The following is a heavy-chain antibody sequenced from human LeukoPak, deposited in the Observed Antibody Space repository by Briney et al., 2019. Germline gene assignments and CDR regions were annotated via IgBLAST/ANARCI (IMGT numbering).Heavy chain of an antibody. Sequence: GGYLRLYCAASGFTFSSYAMSWVRQAPGQGLEWVSAISGSGGSTYYADYVKGRFTISRDNSMNTLYLQMNSLRAEDTAVYYCAKYQVTWIPLWGGAGDYYYMDVWGKGTTVTVSS. CDR1: GFTFSSYA. D-gene: IGHD5-18*01. J-gene: IGHJ6*03. CDR3: AKYQVTWIPLWGGAGDYYYMDV. V-gene: IGHV3-23*01. CDR2: ISGSGGST.